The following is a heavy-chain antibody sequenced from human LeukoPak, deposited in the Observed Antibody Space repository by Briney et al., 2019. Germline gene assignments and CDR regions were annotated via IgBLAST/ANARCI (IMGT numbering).Heavy chain of an antibody. Sequence: GGSLRLSCAASGFTFSSYAMHWVRQAPGKGLEWVAVISYDGSNKYYADSVKGRFTISRDNSKNTLYLQMNSLRAEDTAVYYCARDSGYGGMAVAGSFYGLDVWGQGTTVTVSS. CDR1: GFTFSSYA. J-gene: IGHJ6*02. D-gene: IGHD6-19*01. CDR3: ARDSGYGGMAVAGSFYGLDV. V-gene: IGHV3-30-3*01. CDR2: ISYDGSNK.